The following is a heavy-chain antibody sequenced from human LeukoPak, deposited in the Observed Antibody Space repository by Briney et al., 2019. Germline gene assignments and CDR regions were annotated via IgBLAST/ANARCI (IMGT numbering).Heavy chain of an antibody. CDR2: IKSDGSNT. V-gene: IGHV3-74*01. Sequence: PGGSLRLSCAASGYTFSSHWMHWVRQAPGKGLVWVSRIKSDGSNTNYADSVKGRFTISRDNAKNTLSLQMNSLRAEDTAVYYCARSGRGSSSYYYYGMDVWGQGTTVTVSS. CDR3: ARSGRGSSSYYYYGMDV. J-gene: IGHJ6*02. D-gene: IGHD6-6*01. CDR1: GYTFSSHW.